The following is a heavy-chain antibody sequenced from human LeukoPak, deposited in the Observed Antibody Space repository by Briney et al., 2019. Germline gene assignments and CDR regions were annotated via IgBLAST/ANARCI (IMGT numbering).Heavy chain of an antibody. Sequence: GGSLRLSCAASGFNFRNYDMKWVRQAPGKELELVSSISETSTYIYYADSVKGRFTISRDNANNSLYLQMNSLRVDDTAVYYCARGQNFVGVWGQGTMVIVSS. D-gene: IGHD6-6*01. J-gene: IGHJ6*02. V-gene: IGHV3-21*01. CDR2: ISETSTYI. CDR1: GFNFRNYD. CDR3: ARGQNFVGV.